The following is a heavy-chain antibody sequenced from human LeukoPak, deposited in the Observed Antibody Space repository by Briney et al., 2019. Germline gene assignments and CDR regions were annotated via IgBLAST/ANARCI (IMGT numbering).Heavy chain of an antibody. Sequence: ASVKVSCKASGYTFTDYYMHWVRQAPGQGLEWMGWINPNSGGTNYAQKFQGRVTMTRDTSISTAYMELSRLRSDDTAVYYCARPNVLLWFGEFDPWGQGTLVTVSS. CDR1: GYTFTDYY. J-gene: IGHJ5*02. CDR3: ARPNVLLWFGEFDP. V-gene: IGHV1-2*02. D-gene: IGHD3-10*01. CDR2: INPNSGGT.